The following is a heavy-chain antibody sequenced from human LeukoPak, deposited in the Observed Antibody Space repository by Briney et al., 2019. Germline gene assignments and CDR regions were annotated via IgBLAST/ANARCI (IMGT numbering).Heavy chain of an antibody. CDR3: ARDDLRLVTYDY. CDR2: INSGGSGT. V-gene: IGHV3-74*01. J-gene: IGHJ4*02. Sequence: PGGSLRLSCAASGFNFASNWMHWVRQTPGKGLVWVSRINSGGSGTSYADSVEGRFTISRDNAKNTLYLQMNSLRAEDTAVYYCARDDLRLVTYDYWGQGTLVTVSS. CDR1: GFNFASNW. D-gene: IGHD3-9*01.